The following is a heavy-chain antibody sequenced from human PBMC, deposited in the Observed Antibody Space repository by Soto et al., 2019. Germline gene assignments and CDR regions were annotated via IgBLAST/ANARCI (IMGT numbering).Heavy chain of an antibody. CDR1: GFSIDDYA. J-gene: IGHJ3*01. Sequence: LAESGGGLVQPGGSLRLSCVASGFSIDDYAMHWVRQAPGKGLEWVAHISWHSREIDYADSVKGRFTISRDNAKNSLYVQMNSLRTEDTAFYYCTKEQNLVNGGEPFDLWGHGTMVTVS. CDR3: TKEQNLVNGGEPFDL. D-gene: IGHD4-17*01. CDR2: ISWHSREI. V-gene: IGHV3-9*01.